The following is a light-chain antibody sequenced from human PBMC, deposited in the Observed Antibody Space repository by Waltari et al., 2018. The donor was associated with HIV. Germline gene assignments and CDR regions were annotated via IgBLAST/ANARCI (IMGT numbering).Light chain of an antibody. CDR3: TSYASGSTPCV. CDR2: DVT. J-gene: IGLJ1*01. CDR1: SRDVGAYNY. V-gene: IGLV2-14*03. Sequence: HSALTQPASVSGSPGQSITISCTGTSRDVGAYNYVSWYQQHPAKAPKLIIYDVTKRPAGAPNRFSGSKAGNTAALTISGLRAEDEAEYYCTSYASGSTPCVFGTGTKVTVL.